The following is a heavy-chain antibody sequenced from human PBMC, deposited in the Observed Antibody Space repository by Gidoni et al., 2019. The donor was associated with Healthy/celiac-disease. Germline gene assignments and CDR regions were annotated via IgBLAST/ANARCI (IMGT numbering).Heavy chain of an antibody. CDR3: ARGGSAYDSSGYYFPDYYGMDV. V-gene: IGHV3-21*01. CDR2: ISSSSSYI. Sequence: EVQLVESGGGLVKPGGSLRLSFAASGFTFSSSRINCVRQAPGKGLEWVSSISSSSSYIYYAESVKGRFTISRDNAKNSLYMKMNSLRDEDKAVYYCARGGSAYDSSGYYFPDYYGMDVWGQGTTVTVSS. CDR1: GFTFSSSR. J-gene: IGHJ6*02. D-gene: IGHD3-22*01.